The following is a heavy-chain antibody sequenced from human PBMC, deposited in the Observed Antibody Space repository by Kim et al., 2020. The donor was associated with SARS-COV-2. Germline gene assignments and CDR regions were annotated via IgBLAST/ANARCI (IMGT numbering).Heavy chain of an antibody. V-gene: IGHV1-2*02. CDR3: SKSRAFDY. CDR2: IDPNSGGT. D-gene: IGHD1-26*01. J-gene: IGHJ4*02. Sequence: ASVKVSCKTSGYTFTDYYMHWVRQAPGQGLEWMGWIDPNSGGTRFSQKFQGRVSVTRDTSISTSYMELSGLRSDDTAVYYCSKSRAFDYWDQGTLVTVSS. CDR1: GYTFTDYY.